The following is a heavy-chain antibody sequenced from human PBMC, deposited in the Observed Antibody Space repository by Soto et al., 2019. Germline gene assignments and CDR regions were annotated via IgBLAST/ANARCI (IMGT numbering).Heavy chain of an antibody. D-gene: IGHD3-22*01. CDR1: GYTFTGYY. J-gene: IGHJ1*01. V-gene: IGHV1-2*04. CDR2: INPNSGGT. CDR3: ARGHHYYDSSPAEYFQH. Sequence: ASVKVSCKASGYTFTGYYMHWVRQAPGQGLEWMGWINPNSGGTNYAQKFQGWVTMTRDTSISTAYMELSRLRSDDTAVYYCARGHHYYDSSPAEYFQHWGQGTLVTVSS.